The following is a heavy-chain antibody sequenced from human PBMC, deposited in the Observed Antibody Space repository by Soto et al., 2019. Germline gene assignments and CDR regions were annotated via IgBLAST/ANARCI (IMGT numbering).Heavy chain of an antibody. Sequence: SETLCLTCAVSGASISGSDYYWAWLRQSPGKGPEWLGSVFYTASTSYIPSLASRVSVSVVTSKSQFSLNLSAVTAADTAVYYCATSQKGYNWNYFDHWGQGALVTVSS. CDR3: ATSQKGYNWNYFDH. CDR1: GASISGSDYY. CDR2: VFYTAST. D-gene: IGHD1-20*01. J-gene: IGHJ4*02. V-gene: IGHV4-39*01.